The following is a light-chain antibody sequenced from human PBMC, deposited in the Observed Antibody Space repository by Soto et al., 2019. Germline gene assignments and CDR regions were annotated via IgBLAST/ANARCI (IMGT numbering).Light chain of an antibody. Sequence: DIQMTQSPSSLSASVGDRVTITCRASQGISNYLAWYQQKPGKVPKLLIYAASTLQSGVPSRFSGSGYGTDFTLTISSLQPEDVATYYCQKYNSAPWTFGQGTNVEIK. CDR1: QGISNY. CDR2: AAS. V-gene: IGKV1-27*01. J-gene: IGKJ1*01. CDR3: QKYNSAPWT.